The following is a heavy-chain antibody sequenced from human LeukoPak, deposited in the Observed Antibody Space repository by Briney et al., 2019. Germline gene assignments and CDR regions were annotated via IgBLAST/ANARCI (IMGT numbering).Heavy chain of an antibody. Sequence: ASVKVSCKASDYTFTTYGISWVRLAPGQGLEWMGWISSYNGNTKYALKFQDRVTMATNTSTSTAYMELRSLRADDTAVYYCARAYYDFLWGTHNWLDPWGQGTLVTVSS. D-gene: IGHD3-16*01. CDR1: DYTFTTYG. CDR3: ARAYYDFLWGTHNWLDP. V-gene: IGHV1-18*01. CDR2: ISSYNGNT. J-gene: IGHJ5*02.